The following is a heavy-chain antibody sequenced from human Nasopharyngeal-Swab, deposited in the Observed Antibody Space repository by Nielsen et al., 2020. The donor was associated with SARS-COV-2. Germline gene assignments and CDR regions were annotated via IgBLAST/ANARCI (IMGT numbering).Heavy chain of an antibody. CDR1: GFTFSDYY. J-gene: IGHJ4*02. Sequence: GESLKISCAASGFTFSDYYMSWIRQAPGKGLEWVSYISSSSSYTNYADSVKGRFTISRDNTKNSLYLQMNSLRAEDTAVYYCAREGRPQDRFDYWGQGTPVTVSS. V-gene: IGHV3-11*06. D-gene: IGHD2-15*01. CDR3: AREGRPQDRFDY. CDR2: ISSSSSYT.